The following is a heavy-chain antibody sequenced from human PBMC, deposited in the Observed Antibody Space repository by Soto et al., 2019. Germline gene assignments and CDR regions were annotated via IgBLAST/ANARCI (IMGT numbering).Heavy chain of an antibody. Sequence: SETLSLTCTVSGDSMNNYYWSWIRQPPGKGLEWIGFIYYSGSTIYSPSFTSRVAMSVDTSKNRFSLILGSVTAADTAVYYCARMPGLENNPPFDCWGQGALVTVSS. CDR1: GDSMNNYY. CDR2: IYYSGST. J-gene: IGHJ4*02. V-gene: IGHV4-59*08. D-gene: IGHD3-3*01. CDR3: ARMPGLENNPPFDC.